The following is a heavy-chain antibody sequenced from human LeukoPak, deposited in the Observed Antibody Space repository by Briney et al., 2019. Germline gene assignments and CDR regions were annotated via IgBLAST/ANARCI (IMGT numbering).Heavy chain of an antibody. CDR2: INHSGST. CDR3: AREAYGGNSGYDY. V-gene: IGHV4-34*01. J-gene: IGHJ4*02. D-gene: IGHD4-23*01. Sequence: SETLSLTCAVYGGSFSGYYWSWIRQPPGKGLERIGEINHSGSTNYNPSLKSRVTISVDTSKNQFSLKLSSVTAADTAVYYCAREAYGGNSGYDYWGQGTLVTVSS. CDR1: GGSFSGYY.